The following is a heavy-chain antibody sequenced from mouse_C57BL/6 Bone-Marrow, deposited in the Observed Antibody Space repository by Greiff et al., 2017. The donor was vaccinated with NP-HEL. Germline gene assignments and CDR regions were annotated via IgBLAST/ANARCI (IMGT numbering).Heavy chain of an antibody. V-gene: IGHV1-59*01. D-gene: IGHD1-1*01. Sequence: QVQLKQPGAELVRPGTSVKLSCKASGYTFTSYWMHWVKQRPGQGLEWIGVIDPSDSYTNYNQKFKGKATLTVDTSSSTAYMQLSSLTSEDSAVYYCAKLRSSFPFDYWGQGTTLTVSS. CDR2: IDPSDSYT. CDR3: AKLRSSFPFDY. CDR1: GYTFTSYW. J-gene: IGHJ2*01.